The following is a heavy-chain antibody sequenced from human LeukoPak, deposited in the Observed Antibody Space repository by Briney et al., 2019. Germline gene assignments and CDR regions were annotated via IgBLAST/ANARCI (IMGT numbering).Heavy chain of an antibody. CDR3: ARDVSAVAGLDY. CDR1: GFTFSNYA. Sequence: GGSLRLSCAASGFTFSNYAMSWVRQAPGKGLEWVSAFSGSGGSTYYADSVKGRFTISRDNAKNSLYLQMNSLRAEDTAVYYCARDVSAVAGLDYWGQGTLVTVSS. D-gene: IGHD6-19*01. V-gene: IGHV3-23*01. CDR2: FSGSGGST. J-gene: IGHJ4*02.